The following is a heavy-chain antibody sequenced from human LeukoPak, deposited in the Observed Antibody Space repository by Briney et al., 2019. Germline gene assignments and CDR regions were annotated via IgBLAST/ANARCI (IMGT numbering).Heavy chain of an antibody. Sequence: GGSLRLSCAASGFTFSSYAMSWVRQAPGKGLEWVSAISGSGGSTYYADSVKGRFTISRDNAKNSLYLQMNSLRAEDTAVYYCARHYSSSSYYFDYWGQGTLVTVSS. V-gene: IGHV3-23*01. CDR3: ARHYSSSSYYFDY. J-gene: IGHJ4*02. CDR1: GFTFSSYA. D-gene: IGHD6-6*01. CDR2: ISGSGGST.